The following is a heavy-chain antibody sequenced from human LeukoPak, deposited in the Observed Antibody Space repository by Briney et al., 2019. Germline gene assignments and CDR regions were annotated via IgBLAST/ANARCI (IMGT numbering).Heavy chain of an antibody. V-gene: IGHV3-23*01. Sequence: GGSLRLSCAASGFTFSSYAMTWVRQAPGKGLEWVSGINGSGGRTYYAVSVKGRFTISRDNSKNTLYLQMNSLRAEDTAMYYCAKDPFFDYWGQGTLVTVSS. J-gene: IGHJ4*02. CDR2: INGSGGRT. CDR3: AKDPFFDY. CDR1: GFTFSSYA.